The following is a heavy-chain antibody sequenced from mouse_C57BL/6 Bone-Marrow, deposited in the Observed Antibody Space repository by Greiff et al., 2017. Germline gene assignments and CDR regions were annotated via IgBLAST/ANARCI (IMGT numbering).Heavy chain of an antibody. CDR2: ISSGSSTI. CDR1: GFTFSSFG. Sequence: EVMLVESGGGFVQPGGSRKLSCAASGFTFSSFGMHWVRQAPEKGLEWVAYISSGSSTIYYADTVKGRFTISRDNPKNTLFLQLTSLRSEDTAMYYCARRDYYYGSLDYWGQGTTLTVSS. D-gene: IGHD1-1*01. V-gene: IGHV5-17*02. J-gene: IGHJ2*01. CDR3: ARRDYYYGSLDY.